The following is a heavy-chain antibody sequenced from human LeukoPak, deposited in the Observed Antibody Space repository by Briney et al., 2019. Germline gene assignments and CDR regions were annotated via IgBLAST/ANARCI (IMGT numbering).Heavy chain of an antibody. J-gene: IGHJ6*03. CDR2: IYYSGST. V-gene: IGHV4-59*08. CDR1: GGSISSYY. Sequence: PSETLSLTCTVSGGSISSYYWSWIRQPPGKGLEWIGYIYYSGSTYYNPSLKSRVTISVDTSKNQFSLKLSSVTAADTAVYYCARRGYYYGSGSYNYMDVWGKGTTVTISS. CDR3: ARRGYYYGSGSYNYMDV. D-gene: IGHD3-10*01.